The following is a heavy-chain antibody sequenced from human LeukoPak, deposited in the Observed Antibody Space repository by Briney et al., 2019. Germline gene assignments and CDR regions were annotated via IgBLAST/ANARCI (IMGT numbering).Heavy chain of an antibody. D-gene: IGHD3-22*01. CDR3: ARGGGYYYDSSGHSMGY. V-gene: IGHV4-34*01. J-gene: IGHJ4*02. Sequence: PSETLSLTCAVYGGSFSGYYWSWIRQPPGKGLEWIGEINHSGSTNYKPSLKSRVTISVDTSKNQFSLKLSSVTAADTAVYYCARGGGYYYDSSGHSMGYWGQGTLVTVSS. CDR1: GGSFSGYY. CDR2: INHSGST.